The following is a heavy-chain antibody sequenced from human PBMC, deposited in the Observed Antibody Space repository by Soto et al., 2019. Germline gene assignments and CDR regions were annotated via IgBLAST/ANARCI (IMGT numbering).Heavy chain of an antibody. J-gene: IGHJ6*02. D-gene: IGHD2-15*01. CDR3: AKEKLATYYYYYGMDV. Sequence: GGSLRLSCAASGFTFSSYGMHWVRQAPGKGLEWVAVISYDGSNKYYADSVKGRFTISRDNSKNTLYLQMNSLRAEDTAVYYCAKEKLATYYYYYGMDVWGQGTTVTVSS. CDR1: GFTFSSYG. CDR2: ISYDGSNK. V-gene: IGHV3-30*18.